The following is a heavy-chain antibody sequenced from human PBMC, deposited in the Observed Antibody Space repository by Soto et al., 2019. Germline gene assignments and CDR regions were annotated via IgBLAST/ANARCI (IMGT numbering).Heavy chain of an antibody. J-gene: IGHJ6*02. CDR1: GGSINSGGYY. CDR2: IYYTGST. CDR3: ARVFKTMRFSYGMDV. D-gene: IGHD2-2*01. V-gene: IGHV4-31*03. Sequence: QVQLQESGPGLVKPSQTLSLICTVSGGSINSGGYYWSWIRQLPGKGLEWIGYIYYTGSTYYNPSLQSRITNSVDTSANHFSLKLSSVTAADTALYFCARVFKTMRFSYGMDVWGQGTAVAVSS.